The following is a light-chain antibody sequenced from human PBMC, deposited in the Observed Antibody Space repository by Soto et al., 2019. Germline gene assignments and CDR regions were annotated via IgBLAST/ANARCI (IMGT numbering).Light chain of an antibody. V-gene: IGLV2-8*01. CDR2: EVT. Sequence: QSVLTQPPSASGSPGQSVTISCTGTSNDVGGYNYVSWYQQHPGKAPKLIIYEVTKRPSGVPDRFSGSKSGNTASLTVSGLQTDDEADYHCSSYEESNMYVLGTGTRSPS. CDR3: SSYEESNMYV. J-gene: IGLJ1*01. CDR1: SNDVGGYNY.